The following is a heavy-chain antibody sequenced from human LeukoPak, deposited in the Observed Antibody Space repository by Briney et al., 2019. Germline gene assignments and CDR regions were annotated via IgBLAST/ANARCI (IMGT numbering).Heavy chain of an antibody. Sequence: PSETLSLTWTVSGGSISSGSYYWSWIRQPAGKGLEWIGRIYTSGSTNYNPSLKSRVTISVDTSKNQFSLKLSSVTAADTAVYYCARSDIVVVPAAIRGAFDIWGQGTMVTVSS. J-gene: IGHJ3*02. CDR2: IYTSGST. CDR1: GGSISSGSYY. V-gene: IGHV4-61*02. CDR3: ARSDIVVVPAAIRGAFDI. D-gene: IGHD2-2*02.